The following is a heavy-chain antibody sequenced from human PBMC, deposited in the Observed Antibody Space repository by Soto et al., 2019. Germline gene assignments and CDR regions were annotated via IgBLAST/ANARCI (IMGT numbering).Heavy chain of an antibody. Sequence: QITLNESGPTVVKPAETLTLTCTFAGFSLTTSGVGVGWIRQSPGKAPEWVALIYWADDKRYSASLKSRLTITKDPSKNQVVLTMASVDPADTATYYCAHRILRTVFGLVTTTAIYFDFWGQGTPVVVSS. CDR1: GFSLTTSGVG. CDR2: IYWADDK. V-gene: IGHV2-5*02. D-gene: IGHD3-3*01. CDR3: AHRILRTVFGLVTTTAIYFDF. J-gene: IGHJ4*02.